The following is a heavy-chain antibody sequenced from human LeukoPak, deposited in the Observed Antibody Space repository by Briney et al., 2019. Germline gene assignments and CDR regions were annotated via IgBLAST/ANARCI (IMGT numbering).Heavy chain of an antibody. D-gene: IGHD5-18*01. CDR3: AKDWFRGYFGNTAMVNFRYYGMDV. Sequence: PGGSLRLSCAASGFTFSSYAMSWVRQAPGKGLEWVSAISGSGGSTYYADSVKGRFTISRDNSKNTLYLQMNSLRAEGTAVCYCAKDWFRGYFGNTAMVNFRYYGMDVWGQGTTVTVSS. V-gene: IGHV3-23*01. J-gene: IGHJ6*02. CDR1: GFTFSSYA. CDR2: ISGSGGST.